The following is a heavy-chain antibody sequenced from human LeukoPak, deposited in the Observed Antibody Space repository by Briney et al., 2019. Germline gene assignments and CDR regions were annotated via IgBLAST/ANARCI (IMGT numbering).Heavy chain of an antibody. CDR1: GFTCSSYA. Sequence: GGSLRLSCAASGFTCSSYAMSWVRQAPGKGLKWVSSISGSGGSTYYADSVKGRFTISRDNSKNTLYLQMNSLRAEDTAVYYCVKDQAYYYDSSDYYCWGQGTLVTVSS. CDR3: VKDQAYYYDSSDYYC. CDR2: ISGSGGST. V-gene: IGHV3-23*01. J-gene: IGHJ4*02. D-gene: IGHD3-22*01.